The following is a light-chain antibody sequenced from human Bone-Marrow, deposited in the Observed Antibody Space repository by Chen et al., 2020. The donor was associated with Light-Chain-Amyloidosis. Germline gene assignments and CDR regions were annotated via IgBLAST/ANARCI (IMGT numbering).Light chain of an antibody. CDR2: EFS. V-gene: IGLV2-8*01. J-gene: IGLJ1*01. Sequence: QSALTHPPSASGSPVQSVTIPSTGTSRDVDGYNYVAWYQQHPGKAPKLMIYEFSRRPSGVPDSFAVSASANTASRTVSGLQAEDEADYCWRSYTGGNGPYVFGTGTRVTVL. CDR3: RSYTGGNGPYV. CDR1: SRDVDGYNY.